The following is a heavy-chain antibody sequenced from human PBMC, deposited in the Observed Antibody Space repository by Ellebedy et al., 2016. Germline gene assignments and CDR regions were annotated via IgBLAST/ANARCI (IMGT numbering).Heavy chain of an antibody. J-gene: IGHJ4*02. D-gene: IGHD6-13*01. CDR3: ARRTAAGRGLYYFDY. CDR1: GGSIGSYY. Sequence: SETLSLXCTVSGGSIGSYYWSWIRQPAGKGLEWIGRIYTSGSTYYNPSLKSRVTISVDTSKNQFSLKLSSVTAADTAVYYCARRTAAGRGLYYFDYWGQGTLVTVSS. CDR2: IYTSGST. V-gene: IGHV4-4*07.